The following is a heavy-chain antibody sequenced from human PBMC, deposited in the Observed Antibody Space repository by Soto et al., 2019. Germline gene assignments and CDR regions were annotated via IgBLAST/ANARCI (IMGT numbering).Heavy chain of an antibody. CDR1: GGSISSYY. Sequence: QVQLQESGPGLVKPSETLSLTCTVSGGSISSYYWSWIRQPPGKGLEWIGYIYYSGSTNYNPSLTSRVTISVDTSKNQFSLKLSSVTAADTAVYYCARWGDNDYYDSSGYYYWGQGTLVTVSS. CDR2: IYYSGST. J-gene: IGHJ4*02. CDR3: ARWGDNDYYDSSGYYY. V-gene: IGHV4-59*01. D-gene: IGHD3-22*01.